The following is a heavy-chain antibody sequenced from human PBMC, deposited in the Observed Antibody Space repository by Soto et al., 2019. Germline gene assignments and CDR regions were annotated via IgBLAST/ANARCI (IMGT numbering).Heavy chain of an antibody. D-gene: IGHD3-3*02. CDR2: MFYVVST. CDR3: ARLPSRHLVDY. CDR1: GGSSNDSGDY. Sequence: PSGTLCLSGTVSGGSSNDSGDYWGWIRQPPGKGLVWIGSMFYVVSTDYNPSLKSRVTVSVATSKNQFSLNLRSVTAADTAVYYCARLPSRHLVDYWGQGTLVPVSS. V-gene: IGHV4-39*01. J-gene: IGHJ4*02.